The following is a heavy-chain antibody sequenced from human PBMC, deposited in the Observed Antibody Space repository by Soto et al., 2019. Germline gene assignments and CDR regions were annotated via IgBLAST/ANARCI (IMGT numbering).Heavy chain of an antibody. Sequence: PGGSLRLSCAASGFTFSSYGMHWVRQAPGKGLEWVAVIWYDGSNKYYADSVKGRFTISRDNSKNTLYLQMNSLRAEDTAVYYCARDFTDCTNGVCYRADYHYYGMDVWGQGTTVTVSS. CDR1: GFTFSSYG. J-gene: IGHJ6*02. D-gene: IGHD2-8*01. CDR2: IWYDGSNK. CDR3: ARDFTDCTNGVCYRADYHYYGMDV. V-gene: IGHV3-33*01.